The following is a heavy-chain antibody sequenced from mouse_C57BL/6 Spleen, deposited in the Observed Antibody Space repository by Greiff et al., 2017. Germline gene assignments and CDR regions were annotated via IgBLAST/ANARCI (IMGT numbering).Heavy chain of an antibody. D-gene: IGHD2-3*01. Sequence: VQLQQSGTVLARPGASVKMSCKTSGYTFTSYWMHWVKQRPGQGLEWIGAIYPGNSDTSYNQKFKGKAKLTAVTSASTAYMERSSLTNEDSAVYYCTRFDGYYAWFAYWGQGTLVTVSA. CDR3: TRFDGYYAWFAY. CDR2: IYPGNSDT. J-gene: IGHJ3*01. CDR1: GYTFTSYW. V-gene: IGHV1-5*01.